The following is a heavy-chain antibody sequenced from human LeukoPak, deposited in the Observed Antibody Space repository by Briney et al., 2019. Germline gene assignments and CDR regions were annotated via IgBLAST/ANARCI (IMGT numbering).Heavy chain of an antibody. CDR3: ARSVYSSSSLDY. J-gene: IGHJ4*02. V-gene: IGHV1-2*02. Sequence: ASVKVSCKASGYTFTGYYMHWVRQPPGQGLVWMGWINPNSGGTNYAQKFQGRVTMTRDTSISTAYMELSRLRSDDTAVYYCARSVYSSSSLDYWGQGTLVTVSS. CDR2: INPNSGGT. D-gene: IGHD6-6*01. CDR1: GYTFTGYY.